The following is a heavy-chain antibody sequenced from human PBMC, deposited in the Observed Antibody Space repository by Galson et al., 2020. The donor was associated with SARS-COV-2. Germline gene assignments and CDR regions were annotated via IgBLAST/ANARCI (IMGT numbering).Heavy chain of an antibody. D-gene: IGHD6-19*01. CDR2: ISIISTYI. CDR3: ARDSIYVAVAGALDP. J-gene: IGHJ5*02. V-gene: IGHV3-21*01. CDR1: GFNISHYN. Sequence: GESLKISCAASGFNISHYNMNWVRQAPGKGLEWVSSISIISTYIYYADSVKGRFTISRDNAKNSLFLQMNSLGVEDTAVYYCARDSIYVAVAGALDPWGQGRLGTVYS.